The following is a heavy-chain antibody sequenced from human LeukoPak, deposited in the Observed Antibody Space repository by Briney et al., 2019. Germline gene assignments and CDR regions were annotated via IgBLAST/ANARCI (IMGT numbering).Heavy chain of an antibody. CDR1: GFTFSNYE. Sequence: RGPLRLSCGVSGFTFSNYEMNWVCQVPGKGLEWVAYISTSGRTTYYADSVKGRFTISRDNAENSLYLQMNSLRAEDTAVYYCARTRSSSSDFDYWGQGTLASVSS. CDR3: ARTRSSSSDFDY. CDR2: ISTSGRTT. J-gene: IGHJ4*01. V-gene: IGHV3-48*03. D-gene: IGHD6-6*01.